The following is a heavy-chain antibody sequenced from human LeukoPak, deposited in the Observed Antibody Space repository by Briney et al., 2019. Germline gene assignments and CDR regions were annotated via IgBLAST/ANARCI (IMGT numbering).Heavy chain of an antibody. V-gene: IGHV1-24*01. CDR3: ATVRPTDDPYYFDY. D-gene: IGHD2-21*01. CDR2: FEPEEGET. CDR1: GYTLTELS. Sequence: ASVKVSFKVSGYTLTELSMHWVRQAPGKGLEWMGGFEPEEGETIYAQKFQGRVTMTEDTSSDTAYMELSSLRSEDTAVYYCATVRPTDDPYYFDYWGQGTLVTVSS. J-gene: IGHJ4*02.